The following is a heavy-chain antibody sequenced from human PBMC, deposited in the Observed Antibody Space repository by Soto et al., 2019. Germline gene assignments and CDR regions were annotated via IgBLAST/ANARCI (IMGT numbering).Heavy chain of an antibody. CDR2: IWYDGSNK. CDR1: GFTFSSYG. J-gene: IGHJ4*02. Sequence: PGGSLRLSCAASGFTFSSYGMHWVRQAPGKGLEWVAVIWYDGSNKYYADSVKGRFTISRDNSKNTLYLQMNSLRAEDTAVYYCVQTPGWPVFSFWGQGTLVTVSS. V-gene: IGHV3-33*08. CDR3: VQTPGWPVFSF. D-gene: IGHD6-19*01.